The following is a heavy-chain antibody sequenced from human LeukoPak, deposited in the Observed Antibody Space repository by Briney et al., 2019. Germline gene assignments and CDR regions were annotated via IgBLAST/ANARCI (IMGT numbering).Heavy chain of an antibody. CDR2: IYYSGST. CDR1: GDSISTYY. J-gene: IGHJ4*02. Sequence: SETLSLTCTVSGDSISTYYWSWIRQPPGKGLEWIGYIYYSGSTNYNPSLKSRVTISVDTSKNQFSLKLSSVTAADTAVYYCASGSGYYFQYFDSSVQGTLVTVSS. D-gene: IGHD3-22*01. CDR3: ASGSGYYFQYFDS. V-gene: IGHV4-59*01.